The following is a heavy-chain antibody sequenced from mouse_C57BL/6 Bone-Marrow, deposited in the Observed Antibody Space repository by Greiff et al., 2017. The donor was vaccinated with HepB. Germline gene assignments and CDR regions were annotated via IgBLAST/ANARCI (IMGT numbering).Heavy chain of an antibody. CDR1: GYSFTGYY. Sequence: EVQLQQSGPELVKPGASVKISCKASGYSFTGYYMNWVKQSPEKSLEWIGEINPSTGGTTYNQKFKAKATLTVDKSSSTAYMQLKSLTSEDSAVYYCAREGGDYDGSRGVAYWGQGTLVTVSA. CDR2: INPSTGGT. CDR3: AREGGDYDGSRGVAY. J-gene: IGHJ3*01. V-gene: IGHV1-42*01. D-gene: IGHD1-1*01.